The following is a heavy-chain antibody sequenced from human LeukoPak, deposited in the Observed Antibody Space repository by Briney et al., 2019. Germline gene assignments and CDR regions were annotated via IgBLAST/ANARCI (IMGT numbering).Heavy chain of an antibody. CDR1: GFTFSSYG. D-gene: IGHD3-10*01. Sequence: GRSLRLSCAASGFTFSSYGMHWVRQAPGKGLEWGAGISYDGSNKYYADSVKGRFTISRDNSKNTLYLQMNSPRAEDTAVYYCAKDKGLTMVRGVKEWGQGTLVTVSS. CDR3: AKDKGLTMVRGVKE. J-gene: IGHJ4*02. V-gene: IGHV3-30*18. CDR2: ISYDGSNK.